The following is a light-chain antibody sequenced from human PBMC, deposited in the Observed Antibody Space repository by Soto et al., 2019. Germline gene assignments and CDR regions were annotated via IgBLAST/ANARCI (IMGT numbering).Light chain of an antibody. CDR1: QSVSSN. J-gene: IGKJ1*01. V-gene: IGKV3-15*01. CDR2: GAS. Sequence: EIVMTQSPATLSVSPGESATLSCRASQSVSSNLAWYQQKPGQAPRLLIYGASTRATGIPARFSGSGSGTDFTFTISSLQPEDIATYYCQQYDNLWTFGQGTKVDIK. CDR3: QQYDNLWT.